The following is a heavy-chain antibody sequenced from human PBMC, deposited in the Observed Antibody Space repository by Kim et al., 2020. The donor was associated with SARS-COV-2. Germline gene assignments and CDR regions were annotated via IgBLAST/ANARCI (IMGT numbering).Heavy chain of an antibody. CDR3: GVIGAFPY. CDR1: GFTLSNNA. CDR2: IRGGGDT. V-gene: IGHV3-23*01. J-gene: IGHJ4*02. Sequence: GGSLRLSCAVSGFTLSNNAMTWVRQAPGKGLEWVSDIRGGGDTYYADSVRGRFTFSRDDSQNVLFLQMNSRRADDRPLFNLGVIGAFPYWAQGPRVPVPS. D-gene: IGHD3-16*01.